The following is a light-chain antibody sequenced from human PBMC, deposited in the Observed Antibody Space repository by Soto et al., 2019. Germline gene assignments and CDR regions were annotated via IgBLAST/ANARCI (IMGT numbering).Light chain of an antibody. V-gene: IGKV3-15*01. CDR3: QHYTDWPLT. CDR2: GAS. J-gene: IGKJ4*01. CDR1: HSVSSR. Sequence: EIVMTQSPATLSVSPGERATLSCRVSHSVSSRLAWYQQRPGQAPRLLIYGASTRATGLPARFSGSGSGTEFTLTLSSLQSEDFAVYYCQHYTDWPLTFGGGTKVEIK.